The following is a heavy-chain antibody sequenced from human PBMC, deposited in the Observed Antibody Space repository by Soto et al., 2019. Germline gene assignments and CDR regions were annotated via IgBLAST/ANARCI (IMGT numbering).Heavy chain of an antibody. J-gene: IGHJ5*02. CDR1: GGSISSYY. D-gene: IGHD2-2*02. CDR2: IYYSGST. V-gene: IGHV4-59*01. Sequence: SETLSLTCTVSGGSISSYYWSWIRQPPGKGLEWIGYIYYSGSTNYNPSLKSRVTISVDTSKNQFSLKLSSVTAADTAVYYCARDRGHCSSTSCYIGWFDPWGQGTLVPVSS. CDR3: ARDRGHCSSTSCYIGWFDP.